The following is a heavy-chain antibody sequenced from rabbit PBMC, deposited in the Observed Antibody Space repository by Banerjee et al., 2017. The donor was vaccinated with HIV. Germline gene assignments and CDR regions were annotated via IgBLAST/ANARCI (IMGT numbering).Heavy chain of an antibody. CDR2: IYTGSSGST. Sequence: QSLEESGGDLVKPGASLTLTCTASGFSFSSGYDMCWVRQAPGKGLEWIGIIYTGSSGSTSYASWAKGRFTISKTSSTTVTLQMTSLTAADTASYFCARDLAGVIGWNFNLWGPGTLVTVS. D-gene: IGHD4-1*01. CDR3: ARDLAGVIGWNFNL. V-gene: IGHV1S40*01. J-gene: IGHJ4*01. CDR1: GFSFSSGYD.